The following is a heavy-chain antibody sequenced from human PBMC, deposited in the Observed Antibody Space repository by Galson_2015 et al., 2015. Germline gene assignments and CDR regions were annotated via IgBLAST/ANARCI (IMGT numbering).Heavy chain of an antibody. CDR1: GFIFNIYS. Sequence: SLRLSCATSGFIFNIYSINWVRQAPGRGLEWVSSISSSGSHIYYADSVKGRFTISRDNAKNPVYLQMNNRRAEDTAVYYCARVGGWLRLDYGGQGALVTVTP. CDR3: ARVGGWLRLDY. D-gene: IGHD5-12*01. V-gene: IGHV3-21*01. CDR2: ISSSGSHI. J-gene: IGHJ4*02.